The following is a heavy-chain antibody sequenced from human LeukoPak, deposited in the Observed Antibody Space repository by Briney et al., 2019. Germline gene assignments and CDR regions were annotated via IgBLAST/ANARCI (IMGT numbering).Heavy chain of an antibody. Sequence: PGGSLSLSCAASGFTFSSYSMNWVRQAPGKGLEWVSSISSISCYIYYADSVKGRFTISRDNAKNSLYLQMNSLRAEDTAVYYCARKRGYSYGYWDPPYYFDYWGQGTLVTVSS. J-gene: IGHJ4*02. V-gene: IGHV3-21*01. D-gene: IGHD5-18*01. CDR2: ISSISCYI. CDR3: ARKRGYSYGYWDPPYYFDY. CDR1: GFTFSSYS.